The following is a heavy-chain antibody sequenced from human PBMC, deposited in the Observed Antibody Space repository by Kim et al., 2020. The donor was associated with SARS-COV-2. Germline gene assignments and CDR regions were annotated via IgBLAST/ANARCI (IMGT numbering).Heavy chain of an antibody. Sequence: ASVKVSCKASGYTFTDYAFHWVRQAPGQGLEWMGWINSDNGNTNYSQNLQGRVTITRDTSTSTAYMELISLRSDDTAVYYCVRDLFGYIVGEYGCPLD. CDR3: VRDLFGYIVGEYGCPLD. CDR1: GYTFTDYA. J-gene: IGHJ4*01. CDR2: INSDNGNT. D-gene: IGHD3-16*02. V-gene: IGHV1-18*01.